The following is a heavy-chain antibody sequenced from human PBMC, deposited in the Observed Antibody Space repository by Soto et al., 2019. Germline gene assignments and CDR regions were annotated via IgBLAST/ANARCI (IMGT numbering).Heavy chain of an antibody. CDR3: ARVDRISAPGGIWFHP. V-gene: IGHV4-59*01. J-gene: IGHJ5*02. D-gene: IGHD6-13*01. CDR1: GGSMDNFY. CDR2: ISDNGRT. Sequence: SETLSITCSVPGGSMDNFYWSWIRQSPGKGLEWICYISDNGRTSYNPSLQTRVSISVDRSKNQCSLNLSSVTAAHTGMYYCARVDRISAPGGIWFHPWGQGSLVTSPQ.